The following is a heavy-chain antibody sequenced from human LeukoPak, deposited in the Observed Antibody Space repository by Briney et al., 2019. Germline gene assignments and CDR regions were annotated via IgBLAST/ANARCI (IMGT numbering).Heavy chain of an antibody. D-gene: IGHD6-13*01. J-gene: IGHJ4*02. Sequence: ASVKVSCKASGYTLTGYYMHWVRQAPGQGLEWMGRINPNSGGTNYAQKFQGRVTMTRDTSISTAYMELSRLRSDDTAVYYCARVPSYSSSWYRAFDYWGQGTLVTVSS. CDR3: ARVPSYSSSWYRAFDY. V-gene: IGHV1-2*06. CDR2: INPNSGGT. CDR1: GYTLTGYY.